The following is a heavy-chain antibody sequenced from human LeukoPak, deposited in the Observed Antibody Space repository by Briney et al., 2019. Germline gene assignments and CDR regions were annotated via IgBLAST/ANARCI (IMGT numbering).Heavy chain of an antibody. CDR1: GGSISIIPYY. V-gene: IGHV4-39*01. D-gene: IGHD3-9*01. CDR2: IYYSGTT. Sequence: PSETLSLTCTVSGGSISIIPYYWGWVRQSPGKGLEWIGSIYYSGTTYYNPSLKSRVTISVDTSKNQFSLKLSSVTAADTAVYYCARRGLRNFSFDYWGQGTLVTVSS. CDR3: ARRGLRNFSFDY. J-gene: IGHJ4*02.